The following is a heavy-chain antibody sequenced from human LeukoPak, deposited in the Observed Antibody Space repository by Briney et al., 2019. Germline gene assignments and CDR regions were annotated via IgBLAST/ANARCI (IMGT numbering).Heavy chain of an antibody. D-gene: IGHD6-19*01. CDR3: ARDRARVGWSFDY. V-gene: IGHV3-53*01. CDR2: IYSGGST. J-gene: IGHJ4*02. Sequence: GGSLRLSCAASGFTVSSNYMSWVRQAPGKGLEWGSVIYSGGSTYYADSVKGRFTISRDNSKNTLYLQMNSLRAEDTAVYYCARDRARVGWSFDYWGQGTLVTVSS. CDR1: GFTVSSNY.